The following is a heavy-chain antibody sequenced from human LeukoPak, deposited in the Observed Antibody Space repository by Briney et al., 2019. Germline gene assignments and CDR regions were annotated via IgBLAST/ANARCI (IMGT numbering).Heavy chain of an antibody. CDR3: AKDINPGSSYYDY. V-gene: IGHV3-30*18. CDR1: GFTFSNYA. Sequence: PGGSLRHSCAASGFTFSNYAVHWVRQAPGKGLEGLAAISYDGSNKYYADSLKGRFTISRDNSKNTLYLQMNSLRAEDTAVYYCAKDINPGSSYYDYWGQGTLVTVSS. J-gene: IGHJ4*02. D-gene: IGHD2-15*01. CDR2: ISYDGSNK.